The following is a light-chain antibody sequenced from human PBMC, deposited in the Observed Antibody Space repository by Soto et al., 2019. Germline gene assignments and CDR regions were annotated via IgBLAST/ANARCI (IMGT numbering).Light chain of an antibody. CDR3: SSYTSSSTLVV. CDR1: SSDVGSYNR. V-gene: IGLV2-18*02. Sequence: QSALTQPPSVSGSPGQSVTISCTGTSSDVGSYNRVSWYQQPPGTAPKLMIYEVSNRPSGVPDRFSGSKSGNTASLTISGLQAEDQPDYYCSSYTSSSTLVVFGGGTQLPLL. CDR2: EVS. J-gene: IGLJ2*01.